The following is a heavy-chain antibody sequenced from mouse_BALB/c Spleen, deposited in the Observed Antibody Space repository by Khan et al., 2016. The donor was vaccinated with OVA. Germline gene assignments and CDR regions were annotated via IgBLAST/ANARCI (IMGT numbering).Heavy chain of an antibody. Sequence: QIQLVQSGPGLVAPSQSLSITCTVSGFSLTGYGVNWVRQPPGKGLEWLGMIWGDGSPDYNSALKSRLSISKDNSKSQVFLKMNSLHTDDTARYYCAREIYYDYAYYYAMDYWGQGTSVTVSS. J-gene: IGHJ4*01. D-gene: IGHD2-4*01. CDR2: IWGDGSP. CDR3: AREIYYDYAYYYAMDY. CDR1: GFSLTGYG. V-gene: IGHV2-6-7*01.